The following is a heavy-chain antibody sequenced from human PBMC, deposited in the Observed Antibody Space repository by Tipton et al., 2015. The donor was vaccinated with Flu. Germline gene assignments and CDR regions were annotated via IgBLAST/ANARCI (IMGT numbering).Heavy chain of an antibody. J-gene: IGHJ3*02. CDR1: GFTFSRYW. Sequence: AASGFTFSRYWMHWVRQAPGKGLVWVSRINSDGGSTGYADSVKGRFTISRDNARNTLYLQMNSLRAEDTAVYYCAPGVVTSIPDGFDIWGQGAMVTVSS. V-gene: IGHV3-74*01. CDR2: INSDGGST. CDR3: APGVVTSIPDGFDI. D-gene: IGHD2-21*02.